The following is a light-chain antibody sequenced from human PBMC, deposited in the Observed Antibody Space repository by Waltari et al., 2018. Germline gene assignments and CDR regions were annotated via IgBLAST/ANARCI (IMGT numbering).Light chain of an antibody. J-gene: IGKJ1*01. CDR3: QQYHSVPRT. Sequence: DIVLTQSPDPLAVCLGERATINCKSSQSVLYSPTNKNYLGWFQQKTGQPPKLLIYWASMRESGVPDRFSGSGSGTDFTLTISSLQAEDVAVYYCQQYHSVPRTFGQGTKVEI. CDR2: WAS. CDR1: QSVLYSPTNKNY. V-gene: IGKV4-1*01.